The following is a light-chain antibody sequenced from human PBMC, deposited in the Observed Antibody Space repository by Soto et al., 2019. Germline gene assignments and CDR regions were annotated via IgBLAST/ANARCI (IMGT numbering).Light chain of an antibody. CDR3: QQYGSSGT. V-gene: IGKV3-20*01. CDR1: QSVSNNY. CDR2: GAS. Sequence: EIVLTQSPGTLSLSPGEGATHSCRASQSVSNNYLAWYQQKPGQAPRLLIYGASNRATGIPDRFSGSGSGTDFTLTISRLEPEDFAVYYCQQYGSSGTFGQGTKVDIK. J-gene: IGKJ1*01.